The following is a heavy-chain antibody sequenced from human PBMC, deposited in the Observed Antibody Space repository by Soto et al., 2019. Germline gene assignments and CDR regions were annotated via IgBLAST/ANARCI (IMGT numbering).Heavy chain of an antibody. CDR3: AQRFGESYWYFDL. CDR2: ISPDNGNT. D-gene: IGHD3-10*01. Sequence: GASVKVSCKASGYTFTSYGISWVRQAPGQGLEWMGWISPDNGNTNYAQKFQGRVTMTRNTSISTAYMELSSLRSEDTAVYYCAQRFGESYWYFDLWGRGTLVTVSS. CDR1: GYTFTSYG. J-gene: IGHJ2*01. V-gene: IGHV1-18*01.